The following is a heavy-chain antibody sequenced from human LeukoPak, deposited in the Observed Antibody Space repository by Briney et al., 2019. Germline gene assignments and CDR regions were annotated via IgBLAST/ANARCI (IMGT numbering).Heavy chain of an antibody. CDR3: ASSLLAWNYGGWSAFDI. D-gene: IGHD1-7*01. CDR2: IYPGDSDT. Sequence: GESLKISCKGSGYSLTSYWIGWVRQMPGKGLEWTGIIYPGDSDTRYSPSFQGQVTISADKSISTAYLQWSSLKASDTAMYYCASSLLAWNYGGWSAFDIWGQGTMVTVSS. CDR1: GYSLTSYW. J-gene: IGHJ3*02. V-gene: IGHV5-51*01.